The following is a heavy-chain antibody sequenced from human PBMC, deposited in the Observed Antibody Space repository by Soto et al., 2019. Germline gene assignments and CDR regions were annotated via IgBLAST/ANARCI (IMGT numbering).Heavy chain of an antibody. V-gene: IGHV4-59*01. CDR1: GGSINGYY. J-gene: IGHJ5*02. CDR2: IYFSGST. D-gene: IGHD6-19*01. Sequence: QVHLQESGPGLVKPSETLSLTCTVSGGSINGYYWNWIRQTPGKGLEWLGYIYFSGSTHYNPSLKTRLTISLDTSKKQFSLTLSSVTAADTAVYYCARQEAVPGTPFAPWSQGTLVSVSS. CDR3: ARQEAVPGTPFAP.